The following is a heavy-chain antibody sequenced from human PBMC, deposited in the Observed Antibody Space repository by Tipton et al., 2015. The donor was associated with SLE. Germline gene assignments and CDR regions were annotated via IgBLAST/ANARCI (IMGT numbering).Heavy chain of an antibody. D-gene: IGHD3-10*01. J-gene: IGHJ4*02. CDR1: GGSISSYY. V-gene: IGHV4-4*08. CDR2: IYTSGST. Sequence: LRLSCTVSGGSISSYYWSWIRQSPGKGLEWIGYIYTSGSTNYNPSLKSRVTISADTSKNQFSLKLSSVTAADTAVYYCATGGYYFDYWGQGTLVTVSS. CDR3: ATGGYYFDY.